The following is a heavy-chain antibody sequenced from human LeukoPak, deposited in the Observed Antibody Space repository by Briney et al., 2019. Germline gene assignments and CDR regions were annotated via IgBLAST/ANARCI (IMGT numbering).Heavy chain of an antibody. CDR3: VRAGWELDY. CDR1: GFRFNEHW. D-gene: IGHD1-1*01. V-gene: IGHV3-7*01. J-gene: IGHJ4*02. CDR2: IKDDGTEE. Sequence: GGSLRLSCAASGFRFNEHWMSWVRQPPGEGLQWVAHIKDDGTEEYYLDSVEGRFTIARDDAKNSLYLQMNSLRVEDTALYYCVRAGWELDYWGQGTPVTVS.